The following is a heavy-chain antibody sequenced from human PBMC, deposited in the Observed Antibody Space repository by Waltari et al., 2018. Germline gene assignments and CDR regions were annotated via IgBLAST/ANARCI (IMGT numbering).Heavy chain of an antibody. CDR3: AAQAGEYSGYEEREDH. V-gene: IGHV3-53*01. Sequence: EVQLVESGGGLIQPGGSLRLSCAASGFTVSSNYISWVSQAPGEGLEWVSLIYSIGNTYYADSVKGRFTISRDNWKNTLYLQMNSVRAEDTAVYYCAAQAGEYSGYEEREDHWGQGTLVTVSS. J-gene: IGHJ4*02. CDR1: GFTVSSNY. D-gene: IGHD5-12*01. CDR2: IYSIGNT.